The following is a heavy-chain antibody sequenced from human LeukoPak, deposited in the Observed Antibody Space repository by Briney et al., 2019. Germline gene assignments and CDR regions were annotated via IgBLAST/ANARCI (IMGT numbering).Heavy chain of an antibody. Sequence: PSETLSLTCEVSGYSVSSIYHWGWIRQSPGKGLEWIATIDNSGTTYYNPSLKSRVTISVDTSKNQFSLKLSSVTAADTAVYYCAGLYYDSSGYAFDIWGQGTMVTVSS. V-gene: IGHV4-38-2*01. CDR2: IDNSGTT. CDR3: AGLYYDSSGYAFDI. CDR1: GYSVSSIYH. D-gene: IGHD3-22*01. J-gene: IGHJ3*02.